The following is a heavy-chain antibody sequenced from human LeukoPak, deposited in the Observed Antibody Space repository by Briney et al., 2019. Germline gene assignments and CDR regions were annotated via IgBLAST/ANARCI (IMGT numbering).Heavy chain of an antibody. D-gene: IGHD3-10*01. CDR3: ARKSASGNYPLDY. CDR1: GFTFGSYS. Sequence: GGSLRLSCAASGFTFGSYSMTWVRQAPGKGLEWVSVMSADSATTFYADSVKGRFTISRDNAKNTVFLQMSSLRAEDTALYYCARKSASGNYPLDYWGQGTLVTVSS. CDR2: MSADSATT. J-gene: IGHJ4*02. V-gene: IGHV3-23*01.